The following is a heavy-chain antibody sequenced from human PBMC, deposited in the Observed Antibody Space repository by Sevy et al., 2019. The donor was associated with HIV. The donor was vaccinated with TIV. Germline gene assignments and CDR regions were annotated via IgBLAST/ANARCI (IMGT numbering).Heavy chain of an antibody. J-gene: IGHJ4*02. CDR2: IYYSGST. CDR3: ASGENYYDSSGYPYFDY. CDR1: GGSISSSSYY. V-gene: IGHV4-39*01. D-gene: IGHD3-22*01. Sequence: SESLSLTCTVSGGSISSSSYYWGWIRQPPGKGLEWIGSIYYSGSTYYNPSLKSRVTISVDTSKTQFSLKLSSVTAADTAVYYCASGENYYDSSGYPYFDYWGQGTLVTVSS.